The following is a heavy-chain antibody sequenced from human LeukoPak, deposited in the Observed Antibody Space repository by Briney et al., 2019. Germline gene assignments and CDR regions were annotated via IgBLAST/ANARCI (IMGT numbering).Heavy chain of an antibody. CDR2: INTGNGNT. CDR1: GYTFTGYA. CDR3: ARRAPTTVTDY. J-gene: IGHJ4*02. V-gene: IGHV1-3*04. Sequence: GASVKVSCKTSGYTFTGYAIHWVRQAPGQRLEWMGWINTGNGNTIYSQKFQGRVTITRDTSASTAYMELSSLKSEDTALYYCARRAPTTVTDYWGQGTLVTVSS. D-gene: IGHD4-17*01.